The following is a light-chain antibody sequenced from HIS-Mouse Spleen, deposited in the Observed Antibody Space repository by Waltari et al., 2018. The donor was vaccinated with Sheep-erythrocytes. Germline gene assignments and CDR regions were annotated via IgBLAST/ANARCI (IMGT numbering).Light chain of an antibody. CDR1: ALPKKY. J-gene: IGLJ1*01. CDR3: LSADSSGTYYV. V-gene: IGLV3-16*01. Sequence: SYELTQPPSVSVSLGQMARITCSGEALPKKYAYWYQQKPGQFPVLVIYKDSERPSGIPERFSGSSSGTIVTLTISGVQAEDEADYYCLSADSSGTYYVFGTGIKVTVL. CDR2: KDS.